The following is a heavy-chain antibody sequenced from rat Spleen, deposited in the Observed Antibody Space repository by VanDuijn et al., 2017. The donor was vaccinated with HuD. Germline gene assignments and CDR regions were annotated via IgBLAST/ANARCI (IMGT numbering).Heavy chain of an antibody. V-gene: IGHV5-31*01. CDR2: ITNTGGST. J-gene: IGHJ4*01. D-gene: IGHD4-3*01. CDR3: TRPFRSGYGMDA. Sequence: EVQLVESGGGLVQPGRSLKLSCVASGFTFNNYWMTWIRQAPGKGLEWVASITNTGGSTYYPDSVKGRFTISRDNAKSTLYLQMNSLRSEDTATYYCTRPFRSGYGMDAWGQGASVTVSS. CDR1: GFTFNNYW.